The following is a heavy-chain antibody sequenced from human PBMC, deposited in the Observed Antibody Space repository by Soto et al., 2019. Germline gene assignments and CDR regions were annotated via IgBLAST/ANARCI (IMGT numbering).Heavy chain of an antibody. CDR1: GGSISSGDYY. Sequence: TSETLSLTCTVSGGSISSGDYYWSWIRQPPGKGLEWIGYIYYSGSTYYNPSLKSRVTISVDTSKNQFSLKLSSVTAADTAVYYCARDTEGGSNEGLYNWFDPWGQGTLVTVSS. CDR3: ARDTEGGSNEGLYNWFDP. J-gene: IGHJ5*02. CDR2: IYYSGST. D-gene: IGHD4-4*01. V-gene: IGHV4-30-4*01.